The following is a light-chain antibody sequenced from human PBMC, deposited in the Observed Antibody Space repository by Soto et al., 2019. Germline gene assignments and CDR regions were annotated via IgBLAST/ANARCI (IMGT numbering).Light chain of an antibody. CDR2: GAS. CDR3: QQYGSSPPIT. V-gene: IGKV3-20*01. CDR1: QSVSSSY. J-gene: IGKJ5*01. Sequence: EIVLTQSPGTLSLSPGERATLSCRASQSVSSSYLAWYQQKPGQAPRLLIYGASSRATGIPDRFSGSGSGTDSTLTISRLEPEDFAVYYCQQYGSSPPITFGQGTRLETK.